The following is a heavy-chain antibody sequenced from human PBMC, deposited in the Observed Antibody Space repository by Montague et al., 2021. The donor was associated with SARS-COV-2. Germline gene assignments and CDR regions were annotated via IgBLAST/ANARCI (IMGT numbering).Heavy chain of an antibody. V-gene: IGHV4-59*08. CDR1: GDSISNYT. CDR3: ARHLRVTTVTSPMYHYAMDV. CDR2: IYYSGST. J-gene: IGHJ6*02. Sequence: SETLSLTCSVSGDSISNYTWSWIRQSPGKGLEWIGYIYYSGSTNYNPSLTSRVTIFVDTSTNQVSLKLTSVTAADTAVYYCARHLRVTTVTSPMYHYAMDVWGQGTTVTVSS. D-gene: IGHD4-11*01.